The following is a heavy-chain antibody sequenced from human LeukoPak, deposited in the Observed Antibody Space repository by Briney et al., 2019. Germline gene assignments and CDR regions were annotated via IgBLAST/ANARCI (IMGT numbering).Heavy chain of an antibody. D-gene: IGHD3-16*01. CDR1: GFTFSSYS. CDR3: ARAGDSPGEFDY. CDR2: ISSSSSYI. Sequence: GGSLRLSCAASGFTFSSYSMNWVRQAPGKGLEWVSSISSSSSYIYYADSVKGRFTISRDNAKNSLYLQMNSLRAEDTAVYYCARAGDSPGEFDYWGQGTLVTVSS. V-gene: IGHV3-21*01. J-gene: IGHJ4*02.